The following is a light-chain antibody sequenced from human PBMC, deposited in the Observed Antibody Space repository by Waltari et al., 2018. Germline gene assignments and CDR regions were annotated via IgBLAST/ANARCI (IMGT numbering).Light chain of an antibody. V-gene: IGLV1-47*01. CDR3: AAWDDSLREV. J-gene: IGLJ3*02. Sequence: QSVLTQPPSASGTPGQRVTISCSGSSSHIGSNYVYWYQQLPGTAPKLLIYRNDQRPSGVPDRFSGSKSGTSASLAISGLRSEDEANYYCAAWDDSLREVFGGGTRLTVL. CDR2: RND. CDR1: SSHIGSNY.